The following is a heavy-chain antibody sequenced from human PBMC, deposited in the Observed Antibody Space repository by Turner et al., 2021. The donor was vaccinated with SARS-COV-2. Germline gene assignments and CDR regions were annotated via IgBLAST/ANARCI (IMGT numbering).Heavy chain of an antibody. CDR3: ARVRLCGGDGYGVDY. Sequence: QVPLVHSASEVTKPGAPGKVSRQAPGYTFTTYASTCVRQAPGQGLEGMGWISAYNGNTNYAQKPQGKGTMTTDTYTSTDYMELRSLRADDTDVDDCARVRLCGGDGYGVDYWGQGTLVTVSS. CDR1: GYTFTTYA. V-gene: IGHV1-18*04. D-gene: IGHD2-21*01. J-gene: IGHJ4*02. CDR2: ISAYNGNT.